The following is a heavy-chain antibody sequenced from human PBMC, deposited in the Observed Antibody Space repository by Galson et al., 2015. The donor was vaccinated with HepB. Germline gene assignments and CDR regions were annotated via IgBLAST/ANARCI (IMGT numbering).Heavy chain of an antibody. Sequence: SVKVSCKASGYIFTTNGISWVRQAPGQGLEWLGWISINSGNTNYVERLQGRVTMTRDTSTSTAYMELRRLTSDDTAVYYCARDRSHPLDYSGQGTLVNVAS. CDR1: GYIFTTNG. CDR3: ARDRSHPLDY. CDR2: ISINSGNT. J-gene: IGHJ4*02. D-gene: IGHD6-6*01. V-gene: IGHV1-18*04.